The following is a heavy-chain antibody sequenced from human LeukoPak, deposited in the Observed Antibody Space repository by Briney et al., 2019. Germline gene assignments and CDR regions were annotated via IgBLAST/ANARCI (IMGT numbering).Heavy chain of an antibody. Sequence: GGSLRLSCAASGFTFSAYNMNWVRQAPGKGLEWVSSISSSGTSIYYAESSKGRFTISRDNAKNSLYLQMNSLRAEDAAVYYCARHTGPYYSSGSYGLDVWGQGTTVIVSS. V-gene: IGHV3-21*01. CDR2: ISSSGTSI. CDR3: ARHTGPYYSSGSYGLDV. J-gene: IGHJ6*02. D-gene: IGHD3-10*01. CDR1: GFTFSAYN.